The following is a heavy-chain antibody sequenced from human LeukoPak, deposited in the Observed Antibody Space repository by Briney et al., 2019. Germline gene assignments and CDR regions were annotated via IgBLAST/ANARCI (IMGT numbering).Heavy chain of an antibody. J-gene: IGHJ5*02. Sequence: GGSLRLSCAASGFTFTSYAMHWVRQAPGKGLVWVSRINIDGSVTSYADSVKGRFTISRDNAKNTLYLQMNSLRAEDTAVYYCARDSEQQVVYLKWFDPWGQGTLVTVSS. CDR1: GFTFTSYA. CDR3: ARDSEQQVVYLKWFDP. D-gene: IGHD6-13*01. V-gene: IGHV3-74*01. CDR2: INIDGSVT.